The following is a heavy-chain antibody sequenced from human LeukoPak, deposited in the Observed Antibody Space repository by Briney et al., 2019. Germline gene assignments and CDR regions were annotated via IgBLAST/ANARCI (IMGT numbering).Heavy chain of an antibody. CDR2: ISYHGSDK. V-gene: IGHV3-30*04. CDR3: VRQDCSSGACYLDH. D-gene: IGHD3-22*01. Sequence: GGSLRLSCAASGFIFSNYAMHWVRQAPGKGLDWVTVISYHGSDKFYADSVKGRFTISRDSSRNTLSLQMNSLRTEDTAVYYCVRQDCSSGACYLDHWGQGNLVTVSS. J-gene: IGHJ4*02. CDR1: GFIFSNYA.